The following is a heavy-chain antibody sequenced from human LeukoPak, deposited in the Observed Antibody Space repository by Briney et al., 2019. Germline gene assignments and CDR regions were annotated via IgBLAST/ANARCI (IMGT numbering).Heavy chain of an antibody. CDR2: TSGDNVNT. V-gene: IGHV1-18*01. D-gene: IGHD6-6*01. CDR1: GYTFINYG. CDR3: VRDWEWKAARNLFDP. J-gene: IGHJ5*02. Sequence: GASVKVSCKASGYTFINYGISWVRQARGQGLEWMGWTSGDNVNTYYAQKFLGRVIMTTDKSTTTAYMELRSLRPDDTAVYYCVRDWEWKAARNLFDPWGQGTRVTVSS.